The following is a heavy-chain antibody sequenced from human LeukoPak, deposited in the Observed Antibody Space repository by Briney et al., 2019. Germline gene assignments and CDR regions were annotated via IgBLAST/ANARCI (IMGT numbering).Heavy chain of an antibody. CDR2: ISSSSSTI. CDR3: ARGSRIAVAGTNYYYGMDV. D-gene: IGHD6-19*01. J-gene: IGHJ6*02. Sequence: GGSLRLSCAASGFTFSSYSMNWVRRAPGKGLEWVSYISSSSSTIYYADSVKGRFTISRDNAKNSLYLQMNSLRAEDTAVYYCARGSRIAVAGTNYYYGMDVWGQGTTVTVSS. CDR1: GFTFSSYS. V-gene: IGHV3-48*01.